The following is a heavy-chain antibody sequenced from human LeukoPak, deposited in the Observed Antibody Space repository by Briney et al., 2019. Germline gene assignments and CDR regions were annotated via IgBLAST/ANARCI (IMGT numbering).Heavy chain of an antibody. J-gene: IGHJ5*02. CDR3: ARPVRRRGRILVYPAALGGFDP. CDR2: INHSGST. CDR1: GGSFTGYY. D-gene: IGHD1-14*01. Sequence: PSETLSLTCAVYGGSFTGYYWTWIRQPPGKGLEWIGEINHSGSTNYNPSLKSRVTMSVDTSKNQFSLKLSSVTAADTAVYYCARPVRRRGRILVYPAALGGFDPWGHRNLVT. V-gene: IGHV4-34*01.